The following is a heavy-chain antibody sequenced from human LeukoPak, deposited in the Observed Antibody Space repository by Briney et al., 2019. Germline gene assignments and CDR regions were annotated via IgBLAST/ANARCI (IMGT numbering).Heavy chain of an antibody. CDR3: AGITMIVGYAFDI. CDR1: GYTLTELS. J-gene: IGHJ3*02. D-gene: IGHD3-22*01. CDR2: FDPEDGET. V-gene: IGHV1-24*01. Sequence: EASVKVSCKVSGYTLTELSMHWVRQAPGKGLERMGGFDPEDGETIYAQKFQGRVTMTEDTSTDTAYMELSSLRSEDTAVYYCAGITMIVGYAFDIWGQGTMVTVSS.